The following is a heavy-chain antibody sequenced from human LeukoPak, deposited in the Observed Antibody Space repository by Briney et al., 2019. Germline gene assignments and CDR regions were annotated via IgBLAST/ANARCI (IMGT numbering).Heavy chain of an antibody. Sequence: GGSLRLSCAASGFTFSSYSMNWVRQAPGKGLEWVSYISSSSSTIHYAGSVKGRFTISRDNAKNSLYLQMNSLRAEDTAVYYCARDHHRRLYDSQARDTFDIWGQGTMVTVS. CDR3: ARDHHRRLYDSQARDTFDI. V-gene: IGHV3-48*01. CDR2: ISSSSSTI. J-gene: IGHJ3*02. D-gene: IGHD3-22*01. CDR1: GFTFSSYS.